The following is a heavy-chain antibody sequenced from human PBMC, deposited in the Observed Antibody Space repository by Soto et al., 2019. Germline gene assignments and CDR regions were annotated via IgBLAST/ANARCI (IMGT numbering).Heavy chain of an antibody. CDR3: AREQGGITGVRGDADY. D-gene: IGHD3-10*01. J-gene: IGHJ4*02. V-gene: IGHV3-49*03. CDR1: GFNFGDYS. CDR2: IRRKVSSATT. Sequence: GGSLRLSCIASGFNFGDYSMSWFRQAPGKGLEWVNFIRRKVSSATTEDAASVRGRFIISRDDSKSAIYLQMNSLKIEDTAVYYCAREQGGITGVRGDADYWGQGTLVTVSS.